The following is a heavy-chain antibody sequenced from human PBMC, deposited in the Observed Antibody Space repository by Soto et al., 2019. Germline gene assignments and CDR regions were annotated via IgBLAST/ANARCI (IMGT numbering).Heavy chain of an antibody. CDR1: SDSIDSSDW. V-gene: IGHV4-4*02. Sequence: QAQLRESGPGLVKPSETLSLTCTVFSDSIDSSDWWNWVRQSPGRGLEWIGEISHGGNTNYNPSLMSRVTISVDMSKNQFSRKVNSVTAADTAIYYCARDTKTASGQWYFDLWGRGTLVTVSS. D-gene: IGHD6-19*01. CDR2: ISHGGNT. CDR3: ARDTKTASGQWYFDL. J-gene: IGHJ2*01.